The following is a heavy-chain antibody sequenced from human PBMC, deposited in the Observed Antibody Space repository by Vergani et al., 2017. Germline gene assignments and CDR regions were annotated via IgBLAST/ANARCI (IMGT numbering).Heavy chain of an antibody. V-gene: IGHV3-66*02. CDR3: SRNEAFDY. CDR1: GFTVSSNY. J-gene: IGHJ4*02. CDR2: ICSDGRT. Sequence: EVQLVESGGGLVQPGGSLRLSCAASGFTVSSNYMNWVRQAPGKGLEWVSSICSDGRTYYADSVKGRFTISRDNSKNTLYLQMNSLKAEDTAQYYCSRNEAFDYWGQGTLVIVSS.